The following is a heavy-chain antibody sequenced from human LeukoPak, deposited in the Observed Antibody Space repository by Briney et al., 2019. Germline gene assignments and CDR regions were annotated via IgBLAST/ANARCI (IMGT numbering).Heavy chain of an antibody. CDR3: AREATTSRPGDY. D-gene: IGHD1-1*01. J-gene: IGHJ4*02. CDR1: GFTFSSCS. CDR2: ISSSSSYI. V-gene: IGHV3-21*01. Sequence: GGSLRLSCAASGFTFSSCSMTWVRQAPGKGLEWVSSISSSSSYIYYADSVKGRFTISRDNAKNSLYLQMNSLRAEDTAVYYCAREATTSRPGDYWGLGTLVTVSS.